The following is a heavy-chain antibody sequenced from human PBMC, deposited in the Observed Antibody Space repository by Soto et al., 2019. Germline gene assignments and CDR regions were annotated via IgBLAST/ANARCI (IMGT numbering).Heavy chain of an antibody. D-gene: IGHD1-26*01. CDR3: ARGGLSYFDY. CDR2: ISSSSSYI. CDR1: GFTFSSYS. J-gene: IGHJ4*02. Sequence: PGGSLRLSCAASGFTFSSYSMNWVRQAPGKGLEWVSSISSSSSYIYYADSVKGRFTISRDNAKNSLYLQMNNLRAEDTAVYYCARGGLSYFDYWGQGTLVTVAS. V-gene: IGHV3-21*01.